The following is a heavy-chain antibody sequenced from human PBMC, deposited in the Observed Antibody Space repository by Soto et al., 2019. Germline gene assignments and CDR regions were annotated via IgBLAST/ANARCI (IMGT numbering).Heavy chain of an antibody. CDR1: GFTVSSNY. CDR2: IFTGGST. CDR3: AKTVFCLMMWRSYRYIDF. V-gene: IGHV3-53*04. J-gene: IGHJ6*04. Sequence: LRLSCAASGFTVSSNYMSWVRQAPGKGLEWVSVIFTGGSTYYADSVKGRFTISRHSSKNTLNLQMNSLRAEDTAVYYCAKTVFCLMMWRSYRYIDFSGKGILGTV. D-gene: IGHD2-8*01.